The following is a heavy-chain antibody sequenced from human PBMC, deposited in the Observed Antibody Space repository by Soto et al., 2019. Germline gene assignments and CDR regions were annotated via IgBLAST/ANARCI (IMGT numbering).Heavy chain of an antibody. CDR3: ARVGSSGRRYFDY. D-gene: IGHD6-19*01. CDR1: GGTFSSYA. Sequence: QVQLVQSGAEVKKPGSSVKVSCKASGGTFSSYAISWVRQAPGQGLEWMGGIIPIFGTANYAQKFQGRVTITADESTSTDYMELSSLRYEDTAVYYCARVGSSGRRYFDYWGQGTLVTVSS. V-gene: IGHV1-69*01. CDR2: IIPIFGTA. J-gene: IGHJ4*02.